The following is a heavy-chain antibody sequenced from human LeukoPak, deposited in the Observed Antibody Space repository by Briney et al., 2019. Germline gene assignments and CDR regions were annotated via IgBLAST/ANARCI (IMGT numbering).Heavy chain of an antibody. V-gene: IGHV4-59*08. CDR2: IYYSGST. CDR1: GDSISSYY. J-gene: IGHJ4*02. CDR3: ARQVSVGAFFDY. Sequence: PSETLSLTCTVSGDSISSYYWSWIRQPPGKGLEWIGYIYYSGSTSYNPSLKSRVTISVDTFKNQFSLKLSSVTAADTAVYYCARQVSVGAFFDYWGQGTLVTVSS. D-gene: IGHD1-26*01.